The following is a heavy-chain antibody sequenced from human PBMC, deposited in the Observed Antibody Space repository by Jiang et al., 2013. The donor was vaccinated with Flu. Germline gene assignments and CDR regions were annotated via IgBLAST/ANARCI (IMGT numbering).Heavy chain of an antibody. J-gene: IGHJ6*04. CDR2: IWYDGSNK. D-gene: IGHD2-21*02. CDR3: ARDGAVVTAPSGLRYYYYGMDV. Sequence: RLSCAASGFTFSSYGMHWVRQAPGKGLEWVAVIWYDGSNKYYADSVKGRFTISRDNSKNTLYLQMNSLRAEDTAVYYCARDGAVVTAPSGLRYYYYGMDVWGKGTTVTVSS. CDR1: GFTFSSYG. V-gene: IGHV3-33*01.